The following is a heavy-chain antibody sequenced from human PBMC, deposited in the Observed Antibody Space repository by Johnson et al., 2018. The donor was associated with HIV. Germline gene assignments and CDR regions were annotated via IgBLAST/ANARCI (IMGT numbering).Heavy chain of an antibody. J-gene: IGHJ3*02. CDR1: VFTFGDYG. V-gene: IGHV3-20*04. CDR2: INWNGGST. Sequence: EVQLVESGGGVVRPGGSLRLSCAASVFTFGDYGMSWVRQVPGKGLEWVSGINWNGGSTGYADSVKGRFTISRDNAKNSLYLQMNSLRAEDTAVYYCARASHSSGWYGRLGDAFDIWGQGTMVTVSS. D-gene: IGHD6-19*01. CDR3: ARASHSSGWYGRLGDAFDI.